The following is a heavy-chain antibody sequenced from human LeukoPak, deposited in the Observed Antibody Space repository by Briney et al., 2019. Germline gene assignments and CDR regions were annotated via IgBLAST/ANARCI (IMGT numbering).Heavy chain of an antibody. CDR2: IIPIFGTA. CDR1: GGTFSSYA. V-gene: IGHV1-69*13. CDR3: ARDSEYCTNGVCYNFYYYYYMDV. D-gene: IGHD2-8*01. Sequence: ASVKVSCKASGGTFSSYAISWVRQAPGQGVEWMGGIIPIFGTANYAQKFQGRVTITADESTSTAYMELSSLRSEDTAVYYCARDSEYCTNGVCYNFYYYYYMDVWGKGTTVTVSS. J-gene: IGHJ6*03.